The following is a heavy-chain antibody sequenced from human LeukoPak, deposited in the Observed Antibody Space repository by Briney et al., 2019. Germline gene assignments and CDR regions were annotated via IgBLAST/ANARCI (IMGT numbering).Heavy chain of an antibody. J-gene: IGHJ4*02. CDR2: VRRSGEST. CDR1: GFTFSSND. D-gene: IGHD3-10*01. V-gene: IGHV3-23*01. Sequence: GGSLRLSCAASGFTFSSNDMGWVRQAPGKGLEWVSAVRRSGESTYYADSVKGRFTISRDNAKNTLFLQMHSLRAEDTAVCYCVRGAYGSGSYANFDYWGQGTLVTVSS. CDR3: VRGAYGSGSYANFDY.